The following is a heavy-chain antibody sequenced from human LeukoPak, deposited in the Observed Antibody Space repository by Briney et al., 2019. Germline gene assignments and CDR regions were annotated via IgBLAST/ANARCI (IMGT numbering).Heavy chain of an antibody. V-gene: IGHV4-34*01. CDR1: GGSFSGYY. CDR3: ARPYDY. Sequence: SETLSLTCAVYGGSFSGYYWCWIRQPPGKGLEWIGEINHSGSTNYNPSLKSRVTISVDTSKNHSPLKLSSGTAADTAVYYCARPYDYWGQGTLVTVSS. CDR2: INHSGST. J-gene: IGHJ4*02.